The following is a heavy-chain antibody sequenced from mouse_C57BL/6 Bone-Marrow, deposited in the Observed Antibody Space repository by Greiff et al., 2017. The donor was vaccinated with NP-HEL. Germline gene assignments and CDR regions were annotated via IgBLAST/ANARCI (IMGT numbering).Heavy chain of an antibody. CDR1: GYAFSSSW. CDR2: IYPGDGDT. V-gene: IGHV1-82*01. J-gene: IGHJ2*01. CDR3: AVGPYYFDY. Sequence: QVQLKESGPELVKPGASVKISCKASGYAFSSSWMNWVKQRPGKGLEWIGRIYPGDGDTNYNGKFKGKATLTADKSSSTAYMQLSSLTSEDSAVYFCAVGPYYFDYWGQGTTLTVSS.